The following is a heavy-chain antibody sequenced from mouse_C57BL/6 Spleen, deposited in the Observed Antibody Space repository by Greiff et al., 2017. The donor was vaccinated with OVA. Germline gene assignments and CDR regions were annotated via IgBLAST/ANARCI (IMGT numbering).Heavy chain of an antibody. CDR2: IYPGSGNT. J-gene: IGHJ2*01. Sequence: VKLMESGAELVRPGASVKLSCKASGYTFTDYYINWVKQRPGQGLEWIARIYPGSGNTYYNEKFKGKATLTAEKSSSTAYMQLSSLTSEDSAVYFCAREGLGRGYFDYWGQGTTLTVSS. CDR3: AREGLGRGYFDY. D-gene: IGHD4-1*01. V-gene: IGHV1-76*01. CDR1: GYTFTDYY.